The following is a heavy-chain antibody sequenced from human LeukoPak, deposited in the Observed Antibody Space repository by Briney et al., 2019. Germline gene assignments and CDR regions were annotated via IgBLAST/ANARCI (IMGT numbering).Heavy chain of an antibody. D-gene: IGHD6-19*01. V-gene: IGHV5-51*01. CDR1: GYRFTSYW. CDR2: IYPGDSGT. Sequence: GESLKISCKGSGYRFTSYWIGWVRQMPGKGLEGMGIIYPGDSGTRYSPSFQGHVTISADKSITPAYLQWSSLKASDTAMYYCARLPSIAVTAYYFDYWGQGTLVTVSS. J-gene: IGHJ4*02. CDR3: ARLPSIAVTAYYFDY.